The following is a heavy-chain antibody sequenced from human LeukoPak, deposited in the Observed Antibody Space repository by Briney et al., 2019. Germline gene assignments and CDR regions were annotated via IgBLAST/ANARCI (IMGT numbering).Heavy chain of an antibody. CDR2: MNHNSGNT. V-gene: IGHV1-8*01. CDR1: VYTFTSYY. J-gene: IGHJ5*02. Sequence: GASVTVSRKSSVYTFTSYYINWVRQATGQAPEWMGWMNHNSGNTGYAQKYQGRVIMPEDTSTDTAYMELSSLRAEETAVYCCATLKYSSSWSWGQGTLVTVSS. D-gene: IGHD6-13*01. CDR3: ATLKYSSSWS.